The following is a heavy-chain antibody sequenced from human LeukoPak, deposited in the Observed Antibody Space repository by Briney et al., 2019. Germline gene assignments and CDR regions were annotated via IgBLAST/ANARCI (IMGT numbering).Heavy chain of an antibody. CDR2: ISGSGGST. V-gene: IGHV3-23*01. CDR3: AKGSTDYGDLQTLDY. Sequence: GGSLRLSCAASGFTFSSYAMSGVRQAPGKGLEGVSAISGSGGSTYYADSVKGRFTISRNNSKNTVYLQMNSLRAEDTAVYYCAKGSTDYGDLQTLDYWGQGTLVTVSS. J-gene: IGHJ4*02. D-gene: IGHD4-17*01. CDR1: GFTFSSYA.